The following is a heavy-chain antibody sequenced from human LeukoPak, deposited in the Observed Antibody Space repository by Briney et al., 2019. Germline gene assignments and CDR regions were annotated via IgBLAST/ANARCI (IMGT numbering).Heavy chain of an antibody. D-gene: IGHD5-24*01. Sequence: GGTLRLSCAASGFTFSSYSMNWVRQAPGKGLEWVSSISGSSSYIYYADSVKGRFTISRDNAKNSLYLQMNSLRAEDTAVYYCAGAPITEHPIDAFDIWGQGTMVTVSS. V-gene: IGHV3-21*01. CDR3: AGAPITEHPIDAFDI. J-gene: IGHJ3*02. CDR1: GFTFSSYS. CDR2: ISGSSSYI.